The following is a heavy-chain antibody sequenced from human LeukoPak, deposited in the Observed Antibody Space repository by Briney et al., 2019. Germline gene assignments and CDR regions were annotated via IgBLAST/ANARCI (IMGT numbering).Heavy chain of an antibody. CDR2: INHSGST. J-gene: IGHJ5*02. Sequence: SETLSLTCTVSGGSISSSSYYWSWIRQPPGKGLEWIGEINHSGSTNYNPSLKSRVTISVDTSKNQFSLKLSSVTAADTAVYYCARGRVAAAGINWFDPWGQGTLVTVSS. CDR1: GGSISSSSYY. D-gene: IGHD6-13*01. CDR3: ARGRVAAAGINWFDP. V-gene: IGHV4-39*07.